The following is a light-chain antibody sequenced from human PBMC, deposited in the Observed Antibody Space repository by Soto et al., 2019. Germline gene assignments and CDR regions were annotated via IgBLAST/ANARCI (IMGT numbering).Light chain of an antibody. J-gene: IGLJ2*01. CDR3: ETWDTNTVI. V-gene: IGLV4-60*03. Sequence: QSVLTQSSSASACLGSSVNLTCTLSSGHSSYIIAWHHHQPGKAPRYLMKVESSGTYSKGSGVPDRFSGSSSGADRYLTISNLQSEDEADYYCETWDTNTVIFGGGTKLTVL. CDR1: SGHSSYI. CDR2: VESSGTY.